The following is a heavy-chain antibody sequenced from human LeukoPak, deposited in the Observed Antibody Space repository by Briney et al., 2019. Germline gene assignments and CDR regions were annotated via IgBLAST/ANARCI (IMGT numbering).Heavy chain of an antibody. Sequence: PSETLSLTCTVSGGSISGGGYYWSWIRQPPGKGLEWIGEINHSGSTNYNPSLKSRVTISVDTSKNQFSLKLSSVTAADTAVYYCARIKGFKTQRRLYSSGFPFDYWGQGTLVTVSS. CDR1: GGSISGGGYY. J-gene: IGHJ4*02. CDR3: ARIKGFKTQRRLYSSGFPFDY. V-gene: IGHV4-34*01. CDR2: INHSGST. D-gene: IGHD6-19*01.